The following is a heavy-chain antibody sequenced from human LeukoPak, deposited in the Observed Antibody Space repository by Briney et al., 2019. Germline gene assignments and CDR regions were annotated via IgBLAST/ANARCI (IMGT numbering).Heavy chain of an antibody. CDR2: IIPMLGRS. V-gene: IGHV1-69*05. Sequence: SVKVSCKASGGSFSSYGISWVRQAPGQGLEWMGGIIPMLGRSNYARKFRGRVTISTDESTSTAYMEMSSLRSEDTAVYYCAREDHTANNWFDPWGQGTLVTVSS. CDR1: GGSFSSYG. J-gene: IGHJ5*02. CDR3: AREDHTANNWFDP. D-gene: IGHD5-18*01.